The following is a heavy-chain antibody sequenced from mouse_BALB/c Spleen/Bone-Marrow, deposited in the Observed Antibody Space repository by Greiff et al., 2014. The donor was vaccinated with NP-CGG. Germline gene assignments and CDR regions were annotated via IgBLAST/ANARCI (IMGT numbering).Heavy chain of an antibody. V-gene: IGHV14-3*02. CDR2: IDPANGDT. J-gene: IGHJ1*01. CDR3: TKPSFYYGSSYWYFDV. Sequence: VQLQQSGAELAKPGASVKLSCTASGFNIKDTYMHWVKQRPEQGLEWIGRIDPANGDTKYDPKFQGKATITADTSSYTAYLQLSSLTSEDTAVYYCTKPSFYYGSSYWYFDVWGAGTTVTVSS. CDR1: GFNIKDTY. D-gene: IGHD1-1*01.